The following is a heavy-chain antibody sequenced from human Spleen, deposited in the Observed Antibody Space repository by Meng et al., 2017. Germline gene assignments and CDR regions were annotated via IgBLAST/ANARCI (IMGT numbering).Heavy chain of an antibody. J-gene: IGHJ3*02. V-gene: IGHV1-69*08. CDR1: GGTFSSYT. D-gene: IGHD4-17*01. CDR3: ARDYGDGDAFDI. Sequence: QVQRVQSGAEVKKPGSSVKVSCKASGGTFSSYTISWVRQSPGQGLEWMGRIIPILGIANYAQKFQGRVTTTADKSTSTAYMELSSLRSEDTAVYYCARDYGDGDAFDIWGQGTMVTVSS. CDR2: IIPILGIA.